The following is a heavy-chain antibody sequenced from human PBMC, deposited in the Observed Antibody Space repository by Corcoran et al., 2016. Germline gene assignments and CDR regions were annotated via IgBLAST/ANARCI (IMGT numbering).Heavy chain of an antibody. V-gene: IGHV4-38-2*02. CDR1: GYSISSGYY. CDR3: ASLGYSGYDETRFDY. Sequence: QVQLQESGPGLVKPSETLSLTCTVSGYSISSGYYWGWIRQPPGKGLEWIGSIYHSGSTYYNPSLKSRVTISVDTSKNQFSLKLSSVTAADTAGYYCASLGYSGYDETRFDYWGQGTLVTVSS. CDR2: IYHSGST. D-gene: IGHD5-12*01. J-gene: IGHJ4*02.